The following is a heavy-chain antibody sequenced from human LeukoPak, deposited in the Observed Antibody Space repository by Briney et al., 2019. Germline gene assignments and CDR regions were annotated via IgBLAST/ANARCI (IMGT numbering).Heavy chain of an antibody. D-gene: IGHD4-11*01. CDR1: GFTFSDYY. J-gene: IGHJ6*03. V-gene: IGHV3-11*01. CDR2: ISSSGSTI. Sequence: PGGSLRLSCAASGFTFSDYYMSWIRQAPGKGLEWVSYISSSGSTIYYADSVKGRFTISRDNAKNSLYLQMNSLRAEDTAVYYCARGRHDYSTYYYYMDVWGKGTTVTVSS. CDR3: ARGRHDYSTYYYYMDV.